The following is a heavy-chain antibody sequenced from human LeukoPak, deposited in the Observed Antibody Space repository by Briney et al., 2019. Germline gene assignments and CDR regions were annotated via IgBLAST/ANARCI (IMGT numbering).Heavy chain of an antibody. V-gene: IGHV3-23*01. Sequence: PGGSLRLSCAASGFTFSSYAMSWVRQAPGKGLEWVSAISGSGGSTYYADSVKGRFTISRDNSKNTLYLQMNSLRAEDTAVYYCAKIGHDYGDYEEGHFDYWGQGTLVTVSS. CDR1: GFTFSSYA. CDR2: ISGSGGST. J-gene: IGHJ4*02. D-gene: IGHD4-17*01. CDR3: AKIGHDYGDYEEGHFDY.